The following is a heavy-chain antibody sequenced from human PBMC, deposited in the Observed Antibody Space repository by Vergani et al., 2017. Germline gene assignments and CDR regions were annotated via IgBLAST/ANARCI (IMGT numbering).Heavy chain of an antibody. D-gene: IGHD6-13*01. J-gene: IGHJ4*02. CDR1: GFTFSSYG. Sequence: QVQLVESGGGVVQPGRSLRLSCAASGFTFSSYGMHWVRQAPGKGLEWVAVISYDGSNKYYADSVKGRFTISRDNSKNTLYLQMNSLRAEETAVYYCAKGWRIAAAGYFDYWGQGTLVTVSS. V-gene: IGHV3-30*18. CDR3: AKGWRIAAAGYFDY. CDR2: ISYDGSNK.